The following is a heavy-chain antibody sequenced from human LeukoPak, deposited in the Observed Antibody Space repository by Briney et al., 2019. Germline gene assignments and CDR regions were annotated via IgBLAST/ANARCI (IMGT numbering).Heavy chain of an antibody. CDR3: ARDYYDSSGYYFIDY. D-gene: IGHD3-22*01. J-gene: IGHJ4*02. V-gene: IGHV3-33*01. CDR2: IWYDGSNN. CDR1: GFTFSSYG. Sequence: QPGRSLRLSCAASGFTFSSYGMHWVRQAPGKGLEWVAVIWYDGSNNYYADSVKGRFTISRDNSKNTLYLQMNSLRAEDTAVYYCARDYYDSSGYYFIDYWGQGTLVTVSS.